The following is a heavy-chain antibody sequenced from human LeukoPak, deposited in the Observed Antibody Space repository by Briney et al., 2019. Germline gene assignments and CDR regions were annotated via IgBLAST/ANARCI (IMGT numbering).Heavy chain of an antibody. V-gene: IGHV3-7*05. CDR3: ARDALLWFGEFLY. D-gene: IGHD3-10*01. J-gene: IGHJ4*02. CDR1: GFTFSSYW. CDR2: IKQDGSEK. Sequence: PGRSLRLSCAASGFTFSSYWMSWVRQAPGKGLEWVANIKQDGSEKYYVDSVKGRFTISRDNAKNSLYLQMNSLRAEDTAVYYCARDALLWFGEFLYWGQRTLVTVSS.